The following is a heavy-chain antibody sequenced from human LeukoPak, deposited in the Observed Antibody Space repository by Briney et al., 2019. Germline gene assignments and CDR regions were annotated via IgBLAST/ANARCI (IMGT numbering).Heavy chain of an antibody. J-gene: IGHJ4*02. Sequence: PGGSLRLSCEASGFTFDEESMHWVRQSPGKGLEWICLISRDGESIHYADPVKGRFTISRDNSENSLHLQMNSLRTEDTALYYCAKGMYSSSSSGIDYWGQGTPVTVSS. D-gene: IGHD6-6*01. V-gene: IGHV3-43*01. CDR3: AKGMYSSSSSGIDY. CDR2: ISRDGESI. CDR1: GFTFDEES.